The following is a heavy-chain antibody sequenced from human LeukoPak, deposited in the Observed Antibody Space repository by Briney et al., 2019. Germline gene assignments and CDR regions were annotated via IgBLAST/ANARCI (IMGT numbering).Heavy chain of an antibody. CDR1: GFTFSSYW. V-gene: IGHV3-74*03. Sequence: HPGGSLRLSCAASGFTFSSYWMHWVRQAPGKGLVWLSRINSDGSTTTYADSVRGRFIISRDNAKNSLYLQMNSLRAEDTAVYYCARGPGYSSSPSWFDPWGQGTLVTVSS. D-gene: IGHD6-6*01. CDR2: INSDGSTT. CDR3: ARGPGYSSSPSWFDP. J-gene: IGHJ5*02.